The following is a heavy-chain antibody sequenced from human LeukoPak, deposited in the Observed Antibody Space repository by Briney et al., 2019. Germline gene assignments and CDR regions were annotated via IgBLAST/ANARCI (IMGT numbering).Heavy chain of an antibody. Sequence: GGFLRLSCAASGFTLSSYSMNWVRQAPGKGLEWVSYISSSSSTIYYADSVKGRFTISRDNAKNSLYLQMNSLRAEDTAVYYCAREGPPSVTYYFDYWGQGTLVTVSS. D-gene: IGHD1-14*01. CDR2: ISSSSSTI. V-gene: IGHV3-48*04. CDR1: GFTLSSYS. J-gene: IGHJ4*02. CDR3: AREGPPSVTYYFDY.